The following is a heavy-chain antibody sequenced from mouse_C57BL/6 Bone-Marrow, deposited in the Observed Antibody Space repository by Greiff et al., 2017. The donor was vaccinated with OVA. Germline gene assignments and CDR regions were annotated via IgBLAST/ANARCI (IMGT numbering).Heavy chain of an antibody. Sequence: LQESGPELVKPGASVKISCKASGYAFSSSWMNWVKQRPGKGLEWIGRIYPGDGDTNYNGKFKGKATLTADKSSSTAYMQLSSLTSEDSAVYFCARWGAYWGQGTLVTVSA. CDR1: GYAFSSSW. V-gene: IGHV1-82*01. CDR3: ARWGAY. CDR2: IYPGDGDT. J-gene: IGHJ3*01.